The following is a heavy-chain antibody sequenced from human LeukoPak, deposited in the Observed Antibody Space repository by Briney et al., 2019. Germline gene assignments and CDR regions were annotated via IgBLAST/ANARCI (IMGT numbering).Heavy chain of an antibody. V-gene: IGHV4-34*01. J-gene: IGHJ4*02. Sequence: SETLSLTCAVYGGYFSGYYWSWIRQPPGKGLEWIGEINHSGSTNYNPSLKSRVTISVDTSKNQFSLKLSSVTAADTAVYYCASLGTTGTTFDYWGQGTLVTVSS. D-gene: IGHD1-1*01. CDR2: INHSGST. CDR3: ASLGTTGTTFDY. CDR1: GGYFSGYY.